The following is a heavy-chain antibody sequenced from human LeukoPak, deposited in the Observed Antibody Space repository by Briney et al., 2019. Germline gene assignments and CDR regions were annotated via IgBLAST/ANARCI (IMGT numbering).Heavy chain of an antibody. V-gene: IGHV3-23*01. D-gene: IGHD3-3*01. CDR2: ISGSGDNT. CDR1: GFTFSSYA. CDR3: AKEYYDFWGGYYTRVDWFDP. J-gene: IGHJ5*02. Sequence: GGSLRLSCAASGFTFSSYAMSWVRRAPGKGLEWVSAISGSGDNTYYVDSVKGRFTISRDNSKNTLYLQMNSLRAEDTAVYYCAKEYYDFWGGYYTRVDWFDPWGQGTLVTVSS.